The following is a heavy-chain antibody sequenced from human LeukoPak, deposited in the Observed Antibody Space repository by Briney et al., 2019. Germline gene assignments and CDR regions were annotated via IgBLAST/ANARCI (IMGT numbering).Heavy chain of an antibody. Sequence: SETLSLTCTVSGGSVSDYYWSWIRRPPGKGLEWIGYVYNSGSTNYNPSLKSRVTISEDTSRNQFSLNLISVTAADTAVYYCARDSSGGPFDYWGQGTLVTVSS. CDR1: GGSVSDYY. D-gene: IGHD6-19*01. J-gene: IGHJ4*02. CDR2: VYNSGST. V-gene: IGHV4-59*02. CDR3: ARDSSGGPFDY.